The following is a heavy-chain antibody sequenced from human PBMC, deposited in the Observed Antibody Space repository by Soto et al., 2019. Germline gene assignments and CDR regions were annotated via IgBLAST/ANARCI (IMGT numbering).Heavy chain of an antibody. CDR2: IYHSGRT. J-gene: IGHJ4*02. Sequence: SSETLSLTCAVSGYSISTGFNWGWIRQPPGKGLEWIGSIYHSGRTYYNLSLKSRVTISADTSKNQISLKLISVTAADTALYYCARDWGSGFCNFDSWGQGTLVTVSS. D-gene: IGHD3-16*01. V-gene: IGHV4-38-2*02. CDR3: ARDWGSGFCNFDS. CDR1: GYSISTGFN.